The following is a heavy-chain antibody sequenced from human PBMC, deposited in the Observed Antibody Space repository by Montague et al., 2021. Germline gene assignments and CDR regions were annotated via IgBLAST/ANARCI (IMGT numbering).Heavy chain of an antibody. V-gene: IGHV4-39*07. Sequence: SETLSLTCTVSGDSIICGNYYWGWIRQSPGKGLEWIGNIYYGGSATYTPSLESRLTMSLDTSSNQFSLNLSSVTAADTSVYYCARHYYGDGGFGDWGQGTLVTVSS. CDR1: GDSIICGNYY. J-gene: IGHJ4*02. CDR2: IYYGGSA. CDR3: ARHYYGDGGFGD. D-gene: IGHD3-10*01.